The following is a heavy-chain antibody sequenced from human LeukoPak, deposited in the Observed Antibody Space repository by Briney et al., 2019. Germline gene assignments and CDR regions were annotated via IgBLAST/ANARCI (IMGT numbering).Heavy chain of an antibody. CDR3: ASGASYYYDSSGYYPFAFDI. D-gene: IGHD3-22*01. CDR1: GGSFSGYY. V-gene: IGHV4-34*01. CDR2: INHSGST. Sequence: SETLSLTCAVYGGSFSGYYWSWIRQPPGKGLEWIGEINHSGSTNYNPSLKSRVTISVDTSKNQFSLKLSSVTAADTAVYYCASGASYYYDSSGYYPFAFDIWGQGTMVTVSS. J-gene: IGHJ3*02.